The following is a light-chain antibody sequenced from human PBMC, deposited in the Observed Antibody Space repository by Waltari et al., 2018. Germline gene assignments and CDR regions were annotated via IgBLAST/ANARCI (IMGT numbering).Light chain of an antibody. CDR2: ENS. CDR1: SPNIGNNY. CDR3: GTWDSSLSGAV. J-gene: IGLJ7*01. V-gene: IGLV1-51*02. Sequence: SVLTQPPSVSAAPGHRVPISCSGGSPNIGNNYVSWYRQFPGTAPKLLIYENSERPSGIPGRFSGSKSGTSATLDITGLQAGDEADYYCGTWDSSLSGAVFGGGTHLTVL.